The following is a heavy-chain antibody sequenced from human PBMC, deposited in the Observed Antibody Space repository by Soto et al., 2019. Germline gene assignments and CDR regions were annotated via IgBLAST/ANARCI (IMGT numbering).Heavy chain of an antibody. J-gene: IGHJ5*02. CDR3: ARGRREPVWDIVVVVAATPGSWFDP. Sequence: SETLSLTCTVSGGSISSSSYYWGWIRQPPGKGLEWIGSIYYSGSTYYNPSLKSRVTISVDTSKNQFSLKLSSVTAADTAVYYCARGRREPVWDIVVVVAATPGSWFDPWGQGTLVTVSS. CDR2: IYYSGST. V-gene: IGHV4-39*01. CDR1: GGSISSSSYY. D-gene: IGHD2-15*01.